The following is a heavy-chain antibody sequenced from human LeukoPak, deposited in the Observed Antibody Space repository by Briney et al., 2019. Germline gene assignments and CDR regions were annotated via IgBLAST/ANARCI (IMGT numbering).Heavy chain of an antibody. V-gene: IGHV3-66*02. J-gene: IGHJ4*02. CDR1: GFSVGGYY. CDR2: IYSGGDT. D-gene: IGHD3-3*01. CDR3: ARGFFNFED. Sequence: GGSLRLSCAASGFSVGGYYMSWARQAPGRGLEWVSVIYSGGDTSYADSVKGRFTVSRDNAKNTVDLHMNGLRPEDTAFYYCARGFFNFEDWGRGTLVTVSS.